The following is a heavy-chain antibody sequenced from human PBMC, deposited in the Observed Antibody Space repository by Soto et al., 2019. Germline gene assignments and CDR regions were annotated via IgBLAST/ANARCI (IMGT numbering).Heavy chain of an antibody. J-gene: IGHJ4*02. CDR1: GGTFSSYA. Sequence: QVQLVQSGAEVKKPGSSVKVSCKASGGTFSSYAISWVRQAPGQGLEWMGGIIPIFGTADYAQKFQGRVTITADESTTTAYMELSSLRSEDTAVYYCASHGYSYGYLFDYWGQGTLVTVSS. V-gene: IGHV1-69*12. CDR3: ASHGYSYGYLFDY. CDR2: IIPIFGTA. D-gene: IGHD5-18*01.